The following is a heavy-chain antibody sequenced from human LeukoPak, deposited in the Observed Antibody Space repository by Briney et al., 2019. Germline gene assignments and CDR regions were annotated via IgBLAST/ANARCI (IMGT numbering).Heavy chain of an antibody. CDR3: ARARAGYSSY. Sequence: GGSLRLSCAASGFTFSSYEMNWVRQAPGKGLEWVSYISSSGSTIYYADSVKGRFTISRDNAKNSLYLQMNSLRAEDTAVYYGARARAGYSSYWGQGTLVAVSS. D-gene: IGHD6-19*01. J-gene: IGHJ4*02. V-gene: IGHV3-48*03. CDR2: ISSSGSTI. CDR1: GFTFSSYE.